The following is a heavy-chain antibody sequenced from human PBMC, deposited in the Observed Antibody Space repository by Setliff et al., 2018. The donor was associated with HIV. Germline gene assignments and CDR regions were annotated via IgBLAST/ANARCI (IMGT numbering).Heavy chain of an antibody. Sequence: PGGSLRLSCAASGFTFSSYAMHWVRQAPGKGLEWVAVISYDGSNKYYADSVKGRFTISRDNSKNTLYLQMISLRADDTAVYYCAREFSGTRYRYFDSWGQGTLVTVSS. CDR1: GFTFSSYA. CDR2: ISYDGSNK. J-gene: IGHJ4*02. V-gene: IGHV3-30*04. CDR3: AREFSGTRYRYFDS. D-gene: IGHD5-12*01.